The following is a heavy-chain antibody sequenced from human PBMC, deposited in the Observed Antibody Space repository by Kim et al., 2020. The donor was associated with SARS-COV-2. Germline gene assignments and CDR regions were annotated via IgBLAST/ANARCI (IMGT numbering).Heavy chain of an antibody. J-gene: IGHJ4*02. Sequence: SETLSLTCAVYGASFSGYYWSWIRQPPGKGMEWIGEINHSGSTNYNPSLKSRVTISVDTSKNQFSLKLSSVTAADTAVYYCARGLAVAGTDFDYWGQRTL. CDR3: ARGLAVAGTDFDY. CDR2: INHSGST. CDR1: GASFSGYY. D-gene: IGHD6-19*01. V-gene: IGHV4-34*01.